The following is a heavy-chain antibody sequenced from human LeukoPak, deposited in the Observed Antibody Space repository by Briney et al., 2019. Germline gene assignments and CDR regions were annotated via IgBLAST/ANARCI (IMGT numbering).Heavy chain of an antibody. V-gene: IGHV5-51*01. J-gene: IGHJ4*02. Sequence: GEYLKISCKGSGYSFTSYWIGWVRQMPGKGLEWMGIIYPGDSDTRYSPSFQGQVTISADKSISTAYLQWSSLKASDTAMCYCARHFTMPVIDHWGQGTLVTVSS. D-gene: IGHD3-10*01. CDR3: ARHFTMPVIDH. CDR2: IYPGDSDT. CDR1: GYSFTSYW.